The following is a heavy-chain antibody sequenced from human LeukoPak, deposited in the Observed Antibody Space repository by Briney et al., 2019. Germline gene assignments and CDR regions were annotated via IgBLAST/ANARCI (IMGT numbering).Heavy chain of an antibody. CDR1: GSTFRYYA. Sequence: GGSLTLSCAASGSTFRYYAMHWVRQAPGKGLEWVAVISNDGSIDYYTDSVKGRFIISRDDSKNRMSLQMNSLRVGDTALYYCARGPDPVVRGPRRAFDLWGQGTRVTVPS. J-gene: IGHJ3*01. CDR3: ARGPDPVVRGPRRAFDL. CDR2: ISNDGSID. V-gene: IGHV3-30-3*01. D-gene: IGHD3-10*01.